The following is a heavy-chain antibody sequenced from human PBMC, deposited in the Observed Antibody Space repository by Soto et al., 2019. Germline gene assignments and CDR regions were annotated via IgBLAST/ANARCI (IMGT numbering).Heavy chain of an antibody. D-gene: IGHD6-13*01. CDR3: ARRDSSSWSYYFDY. CDR2: FNPENGET. CDR1: GYTLTELS. Sequence: ASVKVSCKVSGYTLTELSMHWVRQAPGKGLEWMGGFNPENGETIYAQKFQGRVTMTADTSTNTAYMELRSLRSDDTAVYYCARRDSSSWSYYFDYWGQGTLVTVSS. V-gene: IGHV1-24*01. J-gene: IGHJ4*02.